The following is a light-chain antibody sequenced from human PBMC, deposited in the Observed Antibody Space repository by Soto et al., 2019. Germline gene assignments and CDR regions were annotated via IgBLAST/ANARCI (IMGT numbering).Light chain of an antibody. V-gene: IGLV2-14*03. J-gene: IGLJ1*01. Sequence: QSALTQPASVSGSPGQSITISCTGTSSDVSGYNYVSWYQQHPGKAPKLIIYDVSNRPSGVSNRFSGSKSGNTASLTISGLRAEDEADYYCSSYTSSSTLYVFGTGTKVTVL. CDR1: SSDVSGYNY. CDR2: DVS. CDR3: SSYTSSSTLYV.